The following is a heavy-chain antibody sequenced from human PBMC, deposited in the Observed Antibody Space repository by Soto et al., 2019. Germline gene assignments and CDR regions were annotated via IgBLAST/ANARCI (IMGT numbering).Heavy chain of an antibody. CDR2: IKSKTDGGTT. CDR3: ARDYLRGKDY. CDR1: GFTFSNAW. Sequence: EVQLVESGGGLVKPGGSLRLSCAASGFTFSNAWMSWVRQAPGKGLEWVGRIKSKTDGGTTDYAAPVKGRFTISRDNAKNSLYLQMNSLRAEDTAVYYCARDYLRGKDYWGQGTLVTVSS. D-gene: IGHD4-17*01. J-gene: IGHJ4*02. V-gene: IGHV3-15*01.